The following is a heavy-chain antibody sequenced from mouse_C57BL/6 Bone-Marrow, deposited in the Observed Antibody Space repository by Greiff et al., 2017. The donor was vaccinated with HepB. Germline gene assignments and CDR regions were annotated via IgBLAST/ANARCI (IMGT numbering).Heavy chain of an antibody. CDR2: INPNNGGT. CDR3: ARFSITTVVATDFDV. Sequence: EVQLQQSGPELVKPGASVKMSCKASGYTFTDYNMHWVKQSHGKSLEWIGYINPNNGGTSYNQKFKGKATLTVNKSSSTAYMELRSLTSEDSAVYYCARFSITTVVATDFDVWGTGTTVTVSS. V-gene: IGHV1-22*01. CDR1: GYTFTDYN. D-gene: IGHD1-1*01. J-gene: IGHJ1*03.